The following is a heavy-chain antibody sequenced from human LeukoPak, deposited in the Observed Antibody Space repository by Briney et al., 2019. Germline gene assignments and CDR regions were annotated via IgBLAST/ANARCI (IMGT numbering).Heavy chain of an antibody. CDR1: GFTFSSYA. V-gene: IGHV3-23*01. Sequence: GGSLRLSCASSGFTFSSYAMSWVRQAPGKGLEWVSAISGSGGSTYYADFVKGRFTISRDNSKNTLYLQMNSLRAEDTAVYYCAKDPGTTGTGGLAYYYYYSMDVWGQGTTVTVSS. CDR3: AKDPGTTGTGGLAYYYYYSMDV. D-gene: IGHD1-1*01. CDR2: ISGSGGST. J-gene: IGHJ6*02.